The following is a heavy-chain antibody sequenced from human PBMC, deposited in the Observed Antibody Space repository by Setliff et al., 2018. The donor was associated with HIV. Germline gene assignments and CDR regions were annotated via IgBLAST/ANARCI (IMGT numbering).Heavy chain of an antibody. V-gene: IGHV1-46*01. CDR2: MNPSGGAT. D-gene: IGHD2-8*01. J-gene: IGHJ4*02. Sequence: ASVKVSCKASGGSFSSYAITWVRQAPGQRLEWMGMMNPSGGATDYAQKFQGRVTMTRDTSTSTVYMELRCLRSDDTAVYYCARDLIGEETRRFDYWGQGTLVTVSS. CDR1: GGSFSSYA. CDR3: ARDLIGEETRRFDY.